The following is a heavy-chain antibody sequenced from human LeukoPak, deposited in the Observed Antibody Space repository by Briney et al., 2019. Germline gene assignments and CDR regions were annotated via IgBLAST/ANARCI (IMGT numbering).Heavy chain of an antibody. Sequence: GGSLRLSCAASGFSFSKAWMSWVRQAPGKGLEWVGRIKSKTDGETIQYAAPVEGRFTISRDDSKNTLDLRMNSLKTEDTAVYYCTTDSRTAAPPHFDYWGQGSLVTVSS. CDR3: TTDSRTAAPPHFDY. CDR1: GFSFSKAW. J-gene: IGHJ4*02. D-gene: IGHD6-13*01. CDR2: IKSKTDGETI. V-gene: IGHV3-15*01.